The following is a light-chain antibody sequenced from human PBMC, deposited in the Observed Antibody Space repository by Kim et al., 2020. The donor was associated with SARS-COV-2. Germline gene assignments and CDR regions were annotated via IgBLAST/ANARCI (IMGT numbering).Light chain of an antibody. CDR3: SSYTSSSTLV. Sequence: GQSVTISSTGTSSDVGSYNRVSWYQQPPGTAPQLMIYEVSNRPSGVPDRFSGSKSGNTASLTISGLQAEDEADYYCSSYTSSSTLVFGGGTKLTVL. CDR1: SSDVGSYNR. J-gene: IGLJ2*01. CDR2: EVS. V-gene: IGLV2-18*02.